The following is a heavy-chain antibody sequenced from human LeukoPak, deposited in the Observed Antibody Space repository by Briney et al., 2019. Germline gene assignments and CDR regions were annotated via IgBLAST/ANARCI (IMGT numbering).Heavy chain of an antibody. Sequence: SETLSLTCTVSGGSISGYYWSWIRQPPGEGLEWIGYVNSGNTNYNPSLKSRVTISVDTSKNQFSLKLSSVTAADTAVYYCARGRKDELGYCSGGSCYSYLNFDYWGQGTLVTVSS. V-gene: IGHV4-59*12. D-gene: IGHD2-15*01. CDR3: ARGRKDELGYCSGGSCYSYLNFDY. CDR1: GGSISGYY. J-gene: IGHJ4*02. CDR2: VNSGNT.